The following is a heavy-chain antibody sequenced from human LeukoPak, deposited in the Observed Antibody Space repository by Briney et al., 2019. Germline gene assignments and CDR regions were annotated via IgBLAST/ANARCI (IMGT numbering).Heavy chain of an antibody. CDR2: ISSSSSYI. D-gene: IGHD6-19*01. CDR1: GFTFSSYS. J-gene: IGHJ4*02. CDR3: ASLLNSGSYSIADY. Sequence: GGSLRLSCAAFGFTFSSYSMNWVRQAPGKGLEWVSSISSSSSYIYYADSVKGRFTISRDNAKNSLYLQMNSLRAEDTAVYYCASLLNSGSYSIADYWGQGTLVTVSS. V-gene: IGHV3-21*01.